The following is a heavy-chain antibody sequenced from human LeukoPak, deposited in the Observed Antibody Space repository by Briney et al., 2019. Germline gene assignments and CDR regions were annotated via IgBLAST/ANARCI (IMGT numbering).Heavy chain of an antibody. CDR2: IYYSGST. D-gene: IGHD2-2*01. CDR3: ARETDIVVVPAAIREGKQKYYYYGMDA. J-gene: IGHJ6*02. CDR1: GGSISSGDYC. Sequence: SETLSLTCTVSGGSISSGDYCWSWIRQPPGKGLEWIGYIYYSGSTYYNPSLKSRVTISVDTSKNQFSLKLSSVTAADTAVYYCARETDIVVVPAAIREGKQKYYYYGMDAWGQGTTVTVSS. V-gene: IGHV4-30-4*01.